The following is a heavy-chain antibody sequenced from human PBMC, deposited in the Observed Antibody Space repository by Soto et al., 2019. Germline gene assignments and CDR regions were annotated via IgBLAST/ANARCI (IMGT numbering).Heavy chain of an antibody. D-gene: IGHD4-17*01. J-gene: IGHJ4*02. Sequence: ASVKVSCKASGYTFTSYDINWVRQATGQGLEWMGWMNPNSGNTGYAQKFQGRVTMTRNTSISTAYMELSSLRSEDTAVYYCARRNRRMTTPDYWGQGIRVTVSS. V-gene: IGHV1-8*01. CDR3: ARRNRRMTTPDY. CDR1: GYTFTSYD. CDR2: MNPNSGNT.